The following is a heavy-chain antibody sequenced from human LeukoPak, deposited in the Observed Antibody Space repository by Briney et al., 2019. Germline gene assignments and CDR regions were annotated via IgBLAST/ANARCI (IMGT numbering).Heavy chain of an antibody. CDR3: ARHGNGAFDI. V-gene: IGHV4-59*08. D-gene: IGHD1-1*01. CDR1: GGSISSYY. J-gene: IGHJ3*02. Sequence: PSETLSLTCTVSGGSISSYYWSWIRQPAGKGLEWIGFIYYSGSTNYSPSLKSRVTISVDTSKNQFSLKLTSVTAADTAVYYCARHGNGAFDIWGQGTMVTVSS. CDR2: IYYSGST.